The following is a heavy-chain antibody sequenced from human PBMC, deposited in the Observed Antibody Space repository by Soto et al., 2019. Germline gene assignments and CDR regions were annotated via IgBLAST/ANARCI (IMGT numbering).Heavy chain of an antibody. V-gene: IGHV4-59*08. J-gene: IGHJ4*01. CDR2: IYYSGSS. Sequence: SETLSLTCTVSGGSISSYYWSWIRQPPGKGLEGIGYIYYSGSSNYTPSLKSRVTISVDRSKNQFSLKLSSVTAADTAVYYCAKRGGRTFDDLGQGTLVTVSS. D-gene: IGHD2-15*01. CDR1: GGSISSYY. CDR3: AKRGGRTFDD.